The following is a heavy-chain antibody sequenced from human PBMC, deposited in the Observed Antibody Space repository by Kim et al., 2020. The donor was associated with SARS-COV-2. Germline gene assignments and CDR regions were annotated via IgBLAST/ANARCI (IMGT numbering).Heavy chain of an antibody. CDR1: GFTFSSYW. CDR3: ARGTRDGYNYAPPPVY. J-gene: IGHJ4*02. V-gene: IGHV3-7*01. Sequence: GGSLRLSCAASGFTFSSYWMSWVRQAPGKGLEWVANIKQDGSEKYYVDSVKGRFTISRDNAKNSLYLQMNSLRAEDTAVYYCARGTRDGYNYAPPPVYWGQGTLVTVSS. CDR2: IKQDGSEK. D-gene: IGHD5-12*01.